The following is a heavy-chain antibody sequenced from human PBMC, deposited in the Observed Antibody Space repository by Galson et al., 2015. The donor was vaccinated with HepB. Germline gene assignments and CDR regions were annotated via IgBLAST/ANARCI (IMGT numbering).Heavy chain of an antibody. CDR1: GFTFSSYS. D-gene: IGHD3-22*01. CDR2: ISSSSSYI. Sequence: SLRLSCAASGFTFSSYSMNWVRQAPGKGLEWVSSISSSSSYIYYADSVKGRFTISRDNSKNTLYLQMNSLRAEDTAVYYCARAPTWYDSSGYYSGGIDYWGQGTLVTVSS. J-gene: IGHJ4*02. CDR3: ARAPTWYDSSGYYSGGIDY. V-gene: IGHV3-21*01.